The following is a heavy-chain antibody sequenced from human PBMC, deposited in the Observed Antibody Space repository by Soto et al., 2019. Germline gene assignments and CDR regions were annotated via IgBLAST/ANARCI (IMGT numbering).Heavy chain of an antibody. CDR2: LIRIVGSA. CDR1: GGTFSNYA. D-gene: IGHD1-26*01. Sequence: QVQLVQSGAEVKKPGSSAKVSCKASGGTFSNYAITWVRQAPGQGLEWLGRLIRIVGSANYAPKFQGRVTITADEPTTTAYMELSRMRPDDTAVYYCAKDAGKDVYFGNWFDPWAQGTLVTVSS. V-gene: IGHV1-69*11. J-gene: IGHJ5*02. CDR3: AKDAGKDVYFGNWFDP.